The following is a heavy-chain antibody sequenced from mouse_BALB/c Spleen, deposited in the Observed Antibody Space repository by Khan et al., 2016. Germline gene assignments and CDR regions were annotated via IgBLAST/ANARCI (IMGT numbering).Heavy chain of an antibody. V-gene: IGHV1-9*01. Sequence: QVQLQQSGAELMKPGASVKISCKATGYTFSRYWIEWVKQRPGHGLEWIGEILPGSGRTNYNEKFKGKATFTADTSSNTAYMRRASLPSENSAVNFCARELGYWGQGTSVNVSS. CDR2: ILPGSGRT. CDR1: GYTFSRYW. J-gene: IGHJ4*01. CDR3: ARELGY.